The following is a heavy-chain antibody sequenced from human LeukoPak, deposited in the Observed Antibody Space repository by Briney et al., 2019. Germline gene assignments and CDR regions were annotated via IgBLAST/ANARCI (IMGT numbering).Heavy chain of an antibody. CDR2: INHSGST. J-gene: IGHJ3*02. D-gene: IGHD3-16*01. Sequence: SETLSLTCTVSGGSISSSSYYWSWIRQPPGKGLEWIGEINHSGSTNYNPSLKSRVTISVDTSKNQVSLKLSSVTAADTAVYYCARHLRGWGLTDAFEIWGQGTMVTVSS. CDR3: ARHLRGWGLTDAFEI. V-gene: IGHV4-39*01. CDR1: GGSISSSSYY.